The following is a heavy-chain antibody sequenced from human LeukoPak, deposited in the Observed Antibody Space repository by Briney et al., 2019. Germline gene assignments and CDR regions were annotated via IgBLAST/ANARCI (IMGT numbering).Heavy chain of an antibody. Sequence: ASVKLSCNASGYTFTGYYIHWVRQAPGQGLEWMGWINPNSGGTNYAQRFPGRVTMTRDTSISTAYMEMSRLKSDYTAVYFGANSFDNWGQGTLVTVSS. CDR1: GYTFTGYY. CDR2: INPNSGGT. J-gene: IGHJ4*02. V-gene: IGHV1-2*02. CDR3: ANSFDN.